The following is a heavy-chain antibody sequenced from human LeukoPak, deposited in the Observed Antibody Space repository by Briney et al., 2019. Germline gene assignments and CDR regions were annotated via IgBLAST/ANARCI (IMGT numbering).Heavy chain of an antibody. V-gene: IGHV1-24*01. CDR2: FDPEDGET. CDR1: GYTLTELS. Sequence: ASVKVSCKVSGYTLTELSLHWVRQPPGKGLEGMGGFDPEDGETIYAQKFQGRVTMTEDTSTDTAYMELSSLRSEDTAVYYCATRSGYSGYDYGNWYFDLWGRGTLVTVSS. CDR3: ATRSGYSGYDYGNWYFDL. J-gene: IGHJ2*01. D-gene: IGHD5-12*01.